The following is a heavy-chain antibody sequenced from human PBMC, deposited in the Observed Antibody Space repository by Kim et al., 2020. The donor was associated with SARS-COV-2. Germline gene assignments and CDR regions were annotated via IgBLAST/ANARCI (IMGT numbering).Heavy chain of an antibody. CDR3: AKGGFLWSRYGMDV. D-gene: IGHD3-10*01. V-gene: IGHV3-23*01. J-gene: IGHJ6*02. Sequence: GGSLRLSCAASGFTFSSYAMSWVRQAPGKGLEWVSAISGSGGSTYYADSVKGRFTISRDNSKNTLYLQMNSLRAEDTAVYYCAKGGFLWSRYGMDVWGQGTTVTVSS. CDR2: ISGSGGST. CDR1: GFTFSSYA.